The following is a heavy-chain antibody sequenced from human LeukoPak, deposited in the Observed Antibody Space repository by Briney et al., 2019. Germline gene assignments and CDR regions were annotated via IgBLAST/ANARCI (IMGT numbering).Heavy chain of an antibody. CDR1: GGSMTNYY. J-gene: IGHJ3*02. CDR2: IYYSGST. CDR3: ARPNSYYVGNNAFDI. Sequence: PSETLSLTCTVSGGSMTNYYWTWIRQPPGKGLEWIGYIYYSGSTHYNPSLKSRVTISVDTSKSQFSQKLSSVTAADTAVYYCARPNSYYVGNNAFDIWGQGTMVTVSS. V-gene: IGHV4-59*01. D-gene: IGHD4-11*01.